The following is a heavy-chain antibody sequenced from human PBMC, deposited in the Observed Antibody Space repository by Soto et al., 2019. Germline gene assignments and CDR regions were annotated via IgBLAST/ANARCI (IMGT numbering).Heavy chain of an antibody. J-gene: IGHJ6*02. CDR2: ISGSGGST. Sequence: GGSLRLSCAASGFTFSIYAMNWVRQAPGKGLEWVSAISGSGGSTYYADPVKGRFTISRDNSKNTLYLQMNSLRAEDTAVYYCAKDGTYCGGDCRSMDVRGQGTTVTVSS. CDR3: AKDGTYCGGDCRSMDV. CDR1: GFTFSIYA. D-gene: IGHD2-21*02. V-gene: IGHV3-23*01.